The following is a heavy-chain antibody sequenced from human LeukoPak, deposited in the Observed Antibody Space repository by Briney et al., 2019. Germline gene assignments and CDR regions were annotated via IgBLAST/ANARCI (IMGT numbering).Heavy chain of an antibody. D-gene: IGHD3-10*01. CDR2: ISSNGGST. J-gene: IGHJ4*02. CDR1: GFTFSSYA. CDR3: ARGLYYGSGSYSSFDY. V-gene: IGHV3-64*01. Sequence: GGSLRLSCAASGFTFSSYAMHWVRQAPGKGLEYVSAISSNGGSTYYANSVKGRFTISRDNSKNTLYLQMGSLRAEDTAVYYCARGLYYGSGSYSSFDYWGQGTLVTVSS.